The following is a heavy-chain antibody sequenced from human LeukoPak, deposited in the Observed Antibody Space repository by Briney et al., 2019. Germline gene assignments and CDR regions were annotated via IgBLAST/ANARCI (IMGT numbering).Heavy chain of an antibody. CDR2: ISSSGSTI. V-gene: IGHV3-48*03. D-gene: IGHD2/OR15-2a*01. CDR1: GFTFSSYE. J-gene: IGHJ4*02. Sequence: HPGGSLRLSCAASGFTFSSYEMNWVRQAPGKGLEWVSYISSSGSTIYYADSVKGRFTVSRDNAKNTLYLQMNSLRLEDTAVYYCVRDWAPASMQAAPFDCWGQGTLVTVSS. CDR3: VRDWAPASMQAAPFDC.